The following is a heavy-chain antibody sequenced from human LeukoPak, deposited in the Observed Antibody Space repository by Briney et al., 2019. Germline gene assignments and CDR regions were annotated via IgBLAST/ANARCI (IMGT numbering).Heavy chain of an antibody. CDR2: INHSGST. CDR1: GGTFSGYY. J-gene: IGHJ6*03. Sequence: PSETLSLTCAVYGGTFSGYYWSWIRQPPGKGLEWIGEINHSGSTNYNPSLKSRVTISIDPSKTQFSLYLCTVTAADTAVYYCARGPTYSSSMSSSYCMGVWGKGTTVTVSS. D-gene: IGHD6-6*01. V-gene: IGHV4-34*01. CDR3: ARGPTYSSSMSSSYCMGV.